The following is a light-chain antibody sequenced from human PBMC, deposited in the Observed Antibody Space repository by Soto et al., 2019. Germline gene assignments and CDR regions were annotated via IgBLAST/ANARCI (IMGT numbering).Light chain of an antibody. CDR3: CSSAPESTYV. V-gene: IGLV2-23*01. Sequence: QSVLAQPASVSGSPGQSVTISCTGTSSDVGAYNSVSWYQQHPDKAPQLMIYKGTQRPSGVANRFSGSTSGNAASLTISGVQAGDEADYFCCSSAPESTYVFGTGTKLTVL. CDR1: SSDVGAYNS. CDR2: KGT. J-gene: IGLJ1*01.